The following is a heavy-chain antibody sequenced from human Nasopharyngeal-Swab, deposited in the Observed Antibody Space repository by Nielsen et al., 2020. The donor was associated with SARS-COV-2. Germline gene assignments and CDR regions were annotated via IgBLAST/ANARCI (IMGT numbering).Heavy chain of an antibody. CDR3: ARALYSSGWYLDY. D-gene: IGHD6-19*01. CDR2: INSDGSST. CDR1: GFTFSSYW. J-gene: IGHJ4*02. Sequence: GGSLRPSCAASGFTFSSYWMHWVCQAPGKGLVWVSRINSDGSSTSYADSVKGRFTISRDNAKNTLYLQMNSLRAEDTAVYYCARALYSSGWYLDYWGQGTLVTVSS. V-gene: IGHV3-74*01.